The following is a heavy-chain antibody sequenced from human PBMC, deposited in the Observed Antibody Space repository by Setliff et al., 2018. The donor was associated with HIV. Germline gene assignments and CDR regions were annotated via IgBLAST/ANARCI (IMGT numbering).Heavy chain of an antibody. D-gene: IGHD6-13*01. CDR2: INPGNGNT. CDR3: ARPHSRSYRHAFDI. J-gene: IGHJ3*02. CDR1: GYTFTNYA. V-gene: IGHV1-3*01. Sequence: ASVKVSCKASGYTFTNYAIHWVRQAPGQRLEWMGWINPGNGNTKYSQKFQGRVTITRDTSATTAYMELSSLRAEDTAVYYCARPHSRSYRHAFDIWGPGTMVTVSS.